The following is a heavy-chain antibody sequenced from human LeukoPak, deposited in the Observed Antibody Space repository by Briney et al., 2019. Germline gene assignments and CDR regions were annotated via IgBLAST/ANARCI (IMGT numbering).Heavy chain of an antibody. Sequence: ASVKVSCKASGGTFSSYAVSWVRQAPGQGLEWMGWISAYNGNTNYAQKLQGRVTITTDTSTSTAYMELRSLRSDDTAVYYCARDVRVTASFDYWGQGTLVTVSS. CDR3: ARDVRVTASFDY. CDR2: ISAYNGNT. D-gene: IGHD2-21*02. CDR1: GGTFSSYA. J-gene: IGHJ4*02. V-gene: IGHV1-18*01.